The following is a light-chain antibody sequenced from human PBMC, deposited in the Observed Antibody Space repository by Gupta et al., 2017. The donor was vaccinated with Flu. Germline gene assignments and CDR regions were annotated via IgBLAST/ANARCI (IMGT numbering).Light chain of an antibody. CDR1: QSIGSN. J-gene: IGKJ2*03. V-gene: IGKV3-15*01. CDR3: QGGKSSPPYS. CDR2: GAS. Sequence: EIVMTQSPATLSVSPGERVTLSCRASQSIGSNLAWYKQRPCQAPRLLIDGASSRDTGLPGMFSGSQYGKELRLTISMRHSEDFAVYYFQGGKSSPPYSFGQGT.